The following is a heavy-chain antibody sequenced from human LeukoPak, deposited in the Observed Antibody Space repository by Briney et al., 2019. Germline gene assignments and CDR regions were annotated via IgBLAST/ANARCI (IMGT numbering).Heavy chain of an antibody. CDR1: GFTFSTYA. J-gene: IGHJ6*02. Sequence: GGSLRLSCAASGFTFSTYAMTWVRQAPGEGLEWVSGISGSGGSTYYTDSVKGRFTISRDNSKNTLHLQMNSLRADDTAVYYCAKDVKGSYGMDVWGQGTTVTVSS. V-gene: IGHV3-23*01. CDR2: ISGSGGST. CDR3: AKDVKGSYGMDV.